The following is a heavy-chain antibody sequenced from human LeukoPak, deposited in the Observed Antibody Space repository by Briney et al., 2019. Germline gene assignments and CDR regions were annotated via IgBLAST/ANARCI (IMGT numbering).Heavy chain of an antibody. V-gene: IGHV2-5*01. CDR2: IYWNDDK. CDR3: AHRTITGTTEYFDY. J-gene: IGHJ4*02. CDR1: GFSLSTRGVG. D-gene: IGHD1-7*01. Sequence: SGPTLLHPTPTLTLTCTFSGFSLSTRGVGVGWIRQPPGKALEWLALIYWNDDKSYSPSLKSRLTITKDTSKNQVVLTMTNMDPVDTATYYCAHRTITGTTEYFDYWGQGTLVTVSS.